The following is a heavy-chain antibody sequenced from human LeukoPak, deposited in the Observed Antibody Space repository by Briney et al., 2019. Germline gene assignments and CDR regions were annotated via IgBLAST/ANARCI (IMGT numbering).Heavy chain of an antibody. CDR3: ARHLDYYDSSGLDY. CDR2: INHSGST. CDR1: GRSFSGYY. V-gene: IGHV4-34*01. Sequence: SETLSLTCAVYGRSFSGYYWSWIRQPPGKGLEWIGEINHSGSTNYNPSLKSRVTISVDTSKNQFSLKLSSVTAADTAVYYCARHLDYYDSSGLDYWGQGTLVTVSS. D-gene: IGHD3-22*01. J-gene: IGHJ4*02.